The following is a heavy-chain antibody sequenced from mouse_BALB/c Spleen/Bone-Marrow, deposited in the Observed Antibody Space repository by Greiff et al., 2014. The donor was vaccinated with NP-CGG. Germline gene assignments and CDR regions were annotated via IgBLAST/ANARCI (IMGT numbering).Heavy chain of an antibody. D-gene: IGHD2-4*01. CDR1: GFNIKDYY. V-gene: IGHV14-4*02. CDR2: IDPENGDT. J-gene: IGHJ2*01. CDR3: NARGDYDFDYFDY. Sequence: VQLQQSAAELVRSGASVKLSCTASGFNIKDYYMHWVKQRPEQGLEWIGWIDPENGDTEYAPKFQGKATMTADTSSNTAYLQLSSLTSEDTAVYYCNARGDYDFDYFDYWGQGTTLTVSS.